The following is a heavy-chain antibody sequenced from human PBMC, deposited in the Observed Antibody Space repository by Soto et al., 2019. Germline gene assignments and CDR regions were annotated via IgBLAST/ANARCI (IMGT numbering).Heavy chain of an antibody. CDR2: TYYRSNWYN. D-gene: IGHD3-22*01. Sequence: SQTLSLTCAISWGSVSSNSAACNWFRQAPSRGLECLGRTYYRSNWYNHYAVSVKSRITVNPDTSKNKFSLQLNSVTPEDTAVHYGARSGSGGYIDNWGQGTLVTVSS. V-gene: IGHV6-1*01. CDR3: ARSGSGGYIDN. J-gene: IGHJ4*02. CDR1: WGSVSSNSAA.